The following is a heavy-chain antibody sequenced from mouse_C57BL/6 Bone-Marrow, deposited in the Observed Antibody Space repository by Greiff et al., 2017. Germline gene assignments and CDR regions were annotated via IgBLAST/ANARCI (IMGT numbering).Heavy chain of an antibody. J-gene: IGHJ3*01. D-gene: IGHD2-13*01. CDR2: ISSGSSTI. Sequence: EVKLMESGGGLVKPGGSLKLSCAASGFTFSDYGMHWVRQAPEKGLEWVAYISSGSSTIYYADTVKGRFTISRDNAKNTLFLQMTSLRSEDTAMYYCASTYYGDYSFAYWGQGTLVTVSA. CDR1: GFTFSDYG. V-gene: IGHV5-17*01. CDR3: ASTYYGDYSFAY.